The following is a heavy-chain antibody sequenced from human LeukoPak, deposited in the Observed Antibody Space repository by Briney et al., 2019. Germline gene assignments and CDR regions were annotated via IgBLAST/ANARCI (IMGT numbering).Heavy chain of an antibody. Sequence: GGSLRLSCAASGFSFSSYGMHWVRQAPGKGLERVAVISYDGSNKYYADSVKGRFTISRDNSKNTPYLQMNSLKAEDTAVYYCAKDGRGYYRYWYFDLWGRGTLVTVSS. CDR3: AKDGRGYYRYWYFDL. D-gene: IGHD3-3*01. CDR2: ISYDGSNK. V-gene: IGHV3-30*18. CDR1: GFSFSSYG. J-gene: IGHJ2*01.